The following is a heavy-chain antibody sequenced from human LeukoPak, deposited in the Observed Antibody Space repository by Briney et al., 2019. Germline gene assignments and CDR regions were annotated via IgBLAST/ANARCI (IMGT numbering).Heavy chain of an antibody. Sequence: SETLSLTCTVSGGSISSSTYYWGWIRQPPGKGLEWIGSFYYSGGTYYNPSLKSRVTISVDTSKNQFSLKLSSVTAADTAVYYCARVSPRRQLLLSVWGQGTLVTVSS. CDR2: FYYSGGT. V-gene: IGHV4-39*01. D-gene: IGHD2-2*01. CDR3: ARVSPRRQLLLSV. J-gene: IGHJ4*02. CDR1: GGSISSSTYY.